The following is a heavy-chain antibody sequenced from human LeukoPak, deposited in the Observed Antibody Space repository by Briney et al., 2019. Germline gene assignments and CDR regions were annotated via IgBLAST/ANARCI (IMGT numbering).Heavy chain of an antibody. CDR1: GYSISSCYY. J-gene: IGHJ3*02. CDR3: ERDLWAAAGI. Sequence: SETLSLTCAVSGYSISSCYYWCWIRQPPGKGLEWIGSIYHSGSTYYNPSLKSRVTISVDTSKNQFSLKLSSVTAADTAVYYCERDLWAAAGIWDQGTMVTVSS. D-gene: IGHD6-13*01. CDR2: IYHSGST. V-gene: IGHV4-38-2*02.